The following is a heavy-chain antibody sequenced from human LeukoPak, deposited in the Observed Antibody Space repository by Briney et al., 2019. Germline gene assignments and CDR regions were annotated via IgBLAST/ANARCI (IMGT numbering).Heavy chain of an antibody. CDR1: GFTFSSYE. V-gene: IGHV3-48*03. D-gene: IGHD3-10*02. CDR2: ISSSGSTI. CDR3: AELGITMIGGV. J-gene: IGHJ6*04. Sequence: GGSLRLSCAPSGFTFSSYEMGWVRQAPGKGLEWVSYISSSGSTIYYADSVKGRFTISRDSAKNSLYLQMNSLRAEDTAVYYCAELGITMIGGVWGKGTTVTISS.